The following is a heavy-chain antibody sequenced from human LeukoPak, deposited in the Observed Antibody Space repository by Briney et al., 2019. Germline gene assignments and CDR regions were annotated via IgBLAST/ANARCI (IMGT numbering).Heavy chain of an antibody. CDR2: IIPIFGTA. J-gene: IGHJ4*02. Sequence: SVKVSCKASGGTFSSYAISWVRQAPGQGLEWMGRIIPIFGTANYAQKFQGRVTITTDESTSTAYMGLSGLRSEDTAVYYCAREWYDSSGYYREYYFDYWGQGTLVTVSS. D-gene: IGHD3-22*01. CDR3: AREWYDSSGYYREYYFDY. CDR1: GGTFSSYA. V-gene: IGHV1-69*05.